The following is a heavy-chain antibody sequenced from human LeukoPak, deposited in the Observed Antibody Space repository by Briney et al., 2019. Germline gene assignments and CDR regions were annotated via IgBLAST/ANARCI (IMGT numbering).Heavy chain of an antibody. J-gene: IGHJ4*02. D-gene: IGHD6-19*01. CDR2: TWYDGGNK. CDR3: ARLGSGWLFDY. V-gene: IGHV3-33*01. Sequence: QPGGSLRLSCAASGFTFSSYGMHWVRQAPGKGLEWVAVTWYDGGNKYYADSVKGRFTISKDNSKNTVDLQMNSLRAEDTAVYYCARLGSGWLFDYWGQGTLVTVSS. CDR1: GFTFSSYG.